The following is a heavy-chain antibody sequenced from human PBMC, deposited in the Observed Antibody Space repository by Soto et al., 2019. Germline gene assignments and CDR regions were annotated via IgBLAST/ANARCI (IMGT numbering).Heavy chain of an antibody. J-gene: IGHJ4*02. CDR3: AKEKNVRYQLLDY. D-gene: IGHD2-2*01. V-gene: IGHV3-30*18. CDR2: ISYDGSNK. Sequence: GGSLRLSCAASGFTFSSYGMHWVRQAPGKGLEWVAVISYDGSNKYYADSVKGRFTISRDNSKNTLYLQMNSLRAEDTAVYYCAKEKNVRYQLLDYWGQGTLVTVSS. CDR1: GFTFSSYG.